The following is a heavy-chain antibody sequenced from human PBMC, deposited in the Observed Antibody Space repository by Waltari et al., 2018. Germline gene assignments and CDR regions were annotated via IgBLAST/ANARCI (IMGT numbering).Heavy chain of an antibody. CDR3: ARVVEMATIAY. CDR2: IIPIFGTA. J-gene: IGHJ4*02. CDR1: GGTFSSYA. D-gene: IGHD5-12*01. Sequence: QVQLVQSGAEVKKPGSSVKVSCKASGGTFSSYAISWVRQAPGQGLEWMGGIIPIFGTANYAQKCQGRVTITTDESTSTAYMELSSLRSEDTAVYYCARVVEMATIAYWGQGTLVTVSS. V-gene: IGHV1-69*05.